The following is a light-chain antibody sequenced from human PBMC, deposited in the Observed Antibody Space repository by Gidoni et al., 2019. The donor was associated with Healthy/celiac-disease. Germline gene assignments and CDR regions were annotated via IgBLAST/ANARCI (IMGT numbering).Light chain of an antibody. CDR1: QGIRND. V-gene: IGKV1-6*01. CDR2: AAS. J-gene: IGKJ4*01. CDR3: LQDYNYPLT. Sequence: ASQMTQSPSSLSASVGDRVTITCRASQGIRNDLGWYQQKPGKAPKLLIYAASSLQSGVPSRFSGSGSGTDFTLTISSLQPEDFATYYCLQDYNYPLTFXGXTKVEIK.